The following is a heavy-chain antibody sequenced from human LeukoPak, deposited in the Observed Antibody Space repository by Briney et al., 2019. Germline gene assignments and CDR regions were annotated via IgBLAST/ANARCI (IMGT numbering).Heavy chain of an antibody. CDR2: ISTYTVET. CDR3: ATQPGRGSPFKF. D-gene: IGHD2-8*02. J-gene: IGHJ4*02. V-gene: IGHV1-18*01. Sequence: EASVKVSCKASGDTFTNYGISWVRQAPGQGLEWMGWISTYTVETIYAQKFQGRVTLSTDTSTSTAYMELRSLRSDDTAVYYCATQPGRGSPFKFWGQGTLVTVSS. CDR1: GDTFTNYG.